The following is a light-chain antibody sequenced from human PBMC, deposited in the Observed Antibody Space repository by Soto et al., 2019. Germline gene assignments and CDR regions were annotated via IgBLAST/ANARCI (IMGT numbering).Light chain of an antibody. CDR3: QQYNSYPWT. V-gene: IGKV1-5*01. CDR2: DAS. CDR1: QSFSSW. J-gene: IGKJ1*01. Sequence: DIQMTQSPSTLSASVGDRVTITCRASQSFSSWLAWYQQKPGKAPKLLIYDASSLGSGVPSRFSGSGSGTEFTLTISSLQPDDFATYYCQQYNSYPWTFGQGTKVEIK.